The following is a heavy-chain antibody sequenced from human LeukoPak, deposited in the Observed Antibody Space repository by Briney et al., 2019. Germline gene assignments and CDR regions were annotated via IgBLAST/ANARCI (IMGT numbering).Heavy chain of an antibody. Sequence: SVKVSCKASGGTFSSYAISWVRQAPGQGLEWMGGIIPIFGTANYAQKFQGRVTITTDESTSTAYMELSSLRSEDTAVYYCARGSEIYGAFDIWGQGTMVTVSS. CDR1: GGTFSSYA. V-gene: IGHV1-69*05. J-gene: IGHJ3*02. CDR2: IIPIFGTA. CDR3: ARGSEIYGAFDI. D-gene: IGHD3-16*01.